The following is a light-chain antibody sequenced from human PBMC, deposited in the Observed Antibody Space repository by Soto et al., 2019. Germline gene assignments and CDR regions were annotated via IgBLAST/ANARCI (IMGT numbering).Light chain of an antibody. CDR1: QSISTY. Sequence: DIQMTQSPSSLSASVGDRVTITCRASQSISTYLNWYQQKPGKAPKLLIYAASSLQSGVPSRFSGSGSGIDFTLTISSLQPEDFATYYCQQTYSTPQTFGQGTKVEI. V-gene: IGKV1-39*01. CDR2: AAS. CDR3: QQTYSTPQT. J-gene: IGKJ1*01.